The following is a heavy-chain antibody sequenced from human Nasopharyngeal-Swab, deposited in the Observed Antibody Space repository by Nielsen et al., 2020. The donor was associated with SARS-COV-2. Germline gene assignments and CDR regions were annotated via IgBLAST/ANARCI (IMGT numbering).Heavy chain of an antibody. Sequence: WVRQAPGQGLEWMGGIIPIFGTANYAQKFQGRVTITADKSTSTAYMELSSLRSEDTAVYYCARGSTVSHAYYYYGMDVWGQGTTVTVSS. CDR3: ARGSTVSHAYYYYGMDV. D-gene: IGHD4-17*01. V-gene: IGHV1-69*06. CDR2: IIPIFGTA. J-gene: IGHJ6*02.